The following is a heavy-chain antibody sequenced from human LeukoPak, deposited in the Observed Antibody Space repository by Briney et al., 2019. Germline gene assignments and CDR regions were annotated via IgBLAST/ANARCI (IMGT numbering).Heavy chain of an antibody. CDR2: ISYDGSNK. CDR3: AKAAHPYHYSNPLDY. V-gene: IGHV3-30*18. Sequence: GGSLRLSCAASGVTYSSYGMHWVRQAPGKGLEWVAVISYDGSNKYYADSAKGRFTISRDNSKNTLYLQMNSLRAEDTAVYYCAKAAHPYHYSNPLDYWGQGTLVTVSS. D-gene: IGHD2-21*01. CDR1: GVTYSSYG. J-gene: IGHJ4*02.